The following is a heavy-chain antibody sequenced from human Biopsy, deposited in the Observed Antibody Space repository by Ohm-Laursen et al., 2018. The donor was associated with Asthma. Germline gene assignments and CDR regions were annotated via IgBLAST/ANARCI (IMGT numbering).Heavy chain of an antibody. J-gene: IGHJ6*02. CDR2: INWIGGST. D-gene: IGHD4-17*01. Sequence: GSLRLSCSASGFTFDDYGMSWVRQAPGKGLEWVSGINWIGGSTGYADSVKGRFTISRDNSKNTLFLQMNSLRAEDTAVYYCTRTTTVTTTYAMDVWGRGTTVTVSS. CDR3: TRTTTVTTTYAMDV. CDR1: GFTFDDYG. V-gene: IGHV3-20*04.